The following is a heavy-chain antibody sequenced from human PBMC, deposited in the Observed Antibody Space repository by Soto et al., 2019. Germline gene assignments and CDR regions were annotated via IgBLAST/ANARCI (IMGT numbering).Heavy chain of an antibody. V-gene: IGHV3-33*01. CDR1: GFTFSSYG. D-gene: IGHD3-22*01. J-gene: IGHJ4*02. Sequence: QVQLVESGGGVVQPGRSLRLSCAASGFTFSSYGMHWVRQAPGKGLEWVAVIWYDGSNKYYADSVKGRFTISRDNSKNTLYLQMNSLGAEDTAVYYCATTGLSSGTYVDYWGQGTLVTVSS. CDR2: IWYDGSNK. CDR3: ATTGLSSGTYVDY.